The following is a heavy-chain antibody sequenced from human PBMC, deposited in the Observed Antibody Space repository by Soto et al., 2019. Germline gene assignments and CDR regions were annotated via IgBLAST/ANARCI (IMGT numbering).Heavy chain of an antibody. CDR1: DGSISSYY. CDR2: IHYSGTT. Sequence: PSETLSLTCSVSDGSISSYYWNWIRQPPGKGLEWIGYIHYSGTTNYNPSLKSRVTISVDTSQNQFSLELSSVTDADTAVYYCARQLFDSSLLWFDPWGQGTLVTVSS. D-gene: IGHD3-10*01. CDR3: ARQLFDSSLLWFDP. V-gene: IGHV4-59*08. J-gene: IGHJ5*02.